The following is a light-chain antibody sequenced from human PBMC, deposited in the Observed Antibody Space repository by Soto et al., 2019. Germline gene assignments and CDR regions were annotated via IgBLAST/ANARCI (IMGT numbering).Light chain of an antibody. V-gene: IGKV1-39*01. J-gene: IGKJ5*01. CDR2: AAS. Sequence: DIQMNQSPSSLSESVGDRVTITCRASQSIGRFLNWYQQKPGKAPALLIYAASSLQSGVPSRFSGSGSGTDFTLTISSLQPEDFATYYCQQSYSPPPITVGQGTRLEIK. CDR3: QQSYSPPPIT. CDR1: QSIGRF.